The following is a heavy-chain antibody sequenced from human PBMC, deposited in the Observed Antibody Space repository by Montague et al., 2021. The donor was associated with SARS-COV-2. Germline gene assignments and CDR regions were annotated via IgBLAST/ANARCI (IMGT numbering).Heavy chain of an antibody. CDR2: ISSSCSTI. Sequence: SLRLSCAASGFTFSSYEMNWVRQAPGKWLEWVSYISSSCSTIYYSDSVKGRFTISRDNAKNSLYLQMNSLRAEDTAVYYCARDGPDYYDSSGYYRPLDYWGQGTLVTVSS. V-gene: IGHV3-48*03. J-gene: IGHJ4*02. CDR1: GFTFSSYE. D-gene: IGHD3-22*01. CDR3: ARDGPDYYDSSGYYRPLDY.